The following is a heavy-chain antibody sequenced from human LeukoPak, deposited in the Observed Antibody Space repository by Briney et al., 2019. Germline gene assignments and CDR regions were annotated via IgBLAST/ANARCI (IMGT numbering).Heavy chain of an antibody. CDR1: GGTFSSYA. J-gene: IGHJ4*02. V-gene: IGHV1-69*05. CDR2: IVPIFGTA. D-gene: IGHD1-26*01. CDR3: ASGELLNSY. Sequence: ASVKVSCKASGGTFSSYAINWVRQAPGQGLEWMGGIVPIFGTANYAQKFQGRVTITTDESTSTAYMELSSLRSEDTAVYYCASGELLNSYWGQGTLVTVSS.